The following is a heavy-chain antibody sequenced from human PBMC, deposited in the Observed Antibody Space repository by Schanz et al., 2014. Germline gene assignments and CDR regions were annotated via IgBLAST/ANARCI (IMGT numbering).Heavy chain of an antibody. V-gene: IGHV3-30*14. CDR1: GFTFSSYA. D-gene: IGHD4-17*01. J-gene: IGHJ4*02. CDR3: ARPRFDYGEVDY. Sequence: QLVGSGGGLIQPGGSLRLSCTASGFTFSSYAMHWVRQAPGKGLEWVALISNDGSIKYYADSVEGRFTISRDRFQNTLYLRMSSLRAEDTAVYYCARPRFDYGEVDYWGQGTLVTVSS. CDR2: ISNDGSIK.